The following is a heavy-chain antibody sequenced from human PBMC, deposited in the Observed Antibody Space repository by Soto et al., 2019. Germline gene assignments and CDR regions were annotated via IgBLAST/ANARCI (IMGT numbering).Heavy chain of an antibody. CDR3: ARDEVPDDNWLER. V-gene: IGHV1-18*01. CDR2: ISGYNGNT. Sequence: ASVRVSCKASGYMFINYGITWVRQAPGQGLEWMGWISGYNGNTKYADKLQGRVTMTTDTSTTTAYMELRSLRSDDTAVYYCARDEVPDDNWLERLGQGTLVKVSS. D-gene: IGHD2-2*01. J-gene: IGHJ5*02. CDR1: GYMFINYG.